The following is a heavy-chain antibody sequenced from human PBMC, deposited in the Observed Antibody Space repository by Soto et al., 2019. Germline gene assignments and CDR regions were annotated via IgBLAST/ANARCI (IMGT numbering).Heavy chain of an antibody. CDR3: ARAYYYGSGSYAFDY. D-gene: IGHD3-10*01. Sequence: SVKVSCKASGGTFSSYAISWVRQAPGQRLEWMGWIIPIFGTANYSQKFQGRVTIIRDTSASTAYMELSSLRSEDTAVYYCARAYYYGSGSYAFDYWGQGTLVTVSS. CDR2: IIPIFGTA. J-gene: IGHJ4*02. CDR1: GGTFSSYA. V-gene: IGHV1-69*05.